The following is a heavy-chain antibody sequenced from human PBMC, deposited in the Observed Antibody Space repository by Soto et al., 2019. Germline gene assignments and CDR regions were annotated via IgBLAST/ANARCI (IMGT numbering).Heavy chain of an antibody. Sequence: PGESLKISCAASGFTFSTYAMAWVRQAPGKGLDWVSAITDSGASTYYPDSVKGRFTISRDNSKNTLYLQMDSLRVEDTAVYYCATSRAYYDYWGQGTVVTVSS. J-gene: IGHJ4*02. V-gene: IGHV3-23*01. D-gene: IGHD3-22*01. CDR3: ATSRAYYDY. CDR1: GFTFSTYA. CDR2: ITDSGAST.